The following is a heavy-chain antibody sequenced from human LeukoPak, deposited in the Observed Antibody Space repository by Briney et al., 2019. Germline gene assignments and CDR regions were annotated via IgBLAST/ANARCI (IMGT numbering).Heavy chain of an antibody. CDR1: GFTSSSYA. CDR3: AKGVVPAAPYFFDY. J-gene: IGHJ4*02. Sequence: GGSLRLSCAASGFTSSSYAMSWVRQAPGKGLGWVSGISGSGGSTFYADSVNGRFTISRDNSKNTLYLQMNSLRAEDTAVYYCAKGVVPAAPYFFDYWGQGTLVTVSS. D-gene: IGHD2-2*01. CDR2: ISGSGGST. V-gene: IGHV3-23*01.